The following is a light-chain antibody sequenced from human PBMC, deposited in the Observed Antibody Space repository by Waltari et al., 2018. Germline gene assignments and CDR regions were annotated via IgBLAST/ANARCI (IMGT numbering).Light chain of an antibody. J-gene: IGLJ3*02. Sequence: QSVLTQPPSASGTPGQRVTISCFGSSSNIGRNAVSWYQQLPGTAPRLLIHTNDQRPSGVPDRFSASKSGTSASLAISGLQSEDEADFHCATWDDSLDGPVFGGGTKLTVL. V-gene: IGLV1-44*01. CDR3: ATWDDSLDGPV. CDR2: TND. CDR1: SSNIGRNA.